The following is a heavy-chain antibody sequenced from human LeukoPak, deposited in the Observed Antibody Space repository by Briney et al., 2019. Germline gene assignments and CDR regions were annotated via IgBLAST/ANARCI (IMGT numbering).Heavy chain of an antibody. D-gene: IGHD6-25*01. Sequence: GGSLRLSCAASGFTFNDYYMTWIRQAPGEGLEWVSYISGSGSTIYYADSVKGRFTISRDNAKNSLYLQMNSLRAEDTAVYYCAREVRPRITAAAHYYYYMDVWGKGTTVTVSS. J-gene: IGHJ6*03. CDR1: GFTFNDYY. V-gene: IGHV3-11*04. CDR3: AREVRPRITAAAHYYYYMDV. CDR2: ISGSGSTI.